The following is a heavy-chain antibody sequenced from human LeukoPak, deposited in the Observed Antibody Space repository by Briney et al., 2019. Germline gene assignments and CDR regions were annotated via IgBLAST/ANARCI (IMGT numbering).Heavy chain of an antibody. J-gene: IGHJ5*02. CDR2: INHSGIT. Sequence: RSGGSLRLSCAASRFTFGSYSRSWIRQPPGKGLEWIGEINHSGITRYNPSLKSRVTISVDTSKNQFSLNLNSVTAADTAVYYCARGMIAASELGLAWGQGILVTVSS. D-gene: IGHD6-13*01. V-gene: IGHV4-34*01. CDR1: RFTFGSYS. CDR3: ARGMIAASELGLA.